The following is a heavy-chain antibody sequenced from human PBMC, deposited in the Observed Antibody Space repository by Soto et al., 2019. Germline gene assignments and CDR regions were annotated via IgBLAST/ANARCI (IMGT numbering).Heavy chain of an antibody. CDR1: GFIFNNYA. J-gene: IGHJ4*02. CDR3: AKDGGFYDVVTGYYLTGHYFDY. Sequence: GGSLRLSCAASGFIFNNYAMSWVRQAPGKGLEWVSFISAGGGSPNYADSVKGRFTISRDNSKNMVYLQMNSLRAEDTTVYYCAKDGGFYDVVTGYYLTGHYFDYWGQGTPVTVSS. D-gene: IGHD3-9*01. V-gene: IGHV3-23*01. CDR2: ISAGGGSP.